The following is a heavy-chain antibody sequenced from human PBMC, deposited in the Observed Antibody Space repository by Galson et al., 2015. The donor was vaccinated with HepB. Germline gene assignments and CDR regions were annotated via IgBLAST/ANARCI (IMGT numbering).Heavy chain of an antibody. CDR3: ATAFLLTPDPENIVTYPLDYYYYMDV. D-gene: IGHD2-21*01. CDR1: GYTLTELS. Sequence: SVKVSCKVSGYTLTELSMHWVRQAPGKGLEWMGGFDPEDGETIYAQKFQGRVTMTEDTSTDTAYMELSSLRSEDTAVYYCATAFLLTPDPENIVTYPLDYYYYMDVWGKGTTVTVSS. CDR2: FDPEDGET. J-gene: IGHJ6*03. V-gene: IGHV1-24*01.